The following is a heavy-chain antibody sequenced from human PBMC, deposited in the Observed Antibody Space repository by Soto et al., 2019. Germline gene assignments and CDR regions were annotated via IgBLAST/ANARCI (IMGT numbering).Heavy chain of an antibody. Sequence: QVQLVQSGAEVKKPGASVTVSCKASGYTFTSYAMHWVRQAPGQRLEWMGWINAGNGNTKYSQKFQGRVTITRDTSASTAYMEMSSLRSEDTAVYYCARGFGDHLKTFWSGYSNDFYYYGMDVWGQGTTVTVSS. CDR2: INAGNGNT. CDR1: GYTFTSYA. J-gene: IGHJ6*02. V-gene: IGHV1-3*01. CDR3: ARGFGDHLKTFWSGYSNDFYYYGMDV. D-gene: IGHD3-3*01.